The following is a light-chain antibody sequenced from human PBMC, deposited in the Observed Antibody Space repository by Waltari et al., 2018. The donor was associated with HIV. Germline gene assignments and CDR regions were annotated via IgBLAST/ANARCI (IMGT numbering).Light chain of an antibody. J-gene: IGKJ2*02. CDR3: QQSYSTPLWT. CDR2: GAS. CDR1: QSISNY. Sequence: DIQVIQSPSSLSASVGDRVTITCRTSQSISNYLNWYQQKPGKAPNLLIYGASTLQNGVPSRFSGSGSGTDFTLTISSLQPEDFATYYCQQSYSTPLWTFGQGTKLEIK. V-gene: IGKV1-39*01.